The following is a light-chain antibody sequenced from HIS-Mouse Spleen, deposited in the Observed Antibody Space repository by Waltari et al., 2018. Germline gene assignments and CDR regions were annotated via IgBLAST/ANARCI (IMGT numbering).Light chain of an antibody. CDR3: QVWDSSSDHVV. V-gene: IGLV3-21*02. CDR1: NIGSKS. CDR2: DDS. J-gene: IGLJ2*01. Sequence: SYVLTQPPSVSVAPGQTARITCGGNNIGSKSVHWYQQKPGQAPVLVVYDDSDRPSSIPGRFSGANSGNTATLTISRVEAGDEADYYCQVWDSSSDHVVFGGGTKLTVL.